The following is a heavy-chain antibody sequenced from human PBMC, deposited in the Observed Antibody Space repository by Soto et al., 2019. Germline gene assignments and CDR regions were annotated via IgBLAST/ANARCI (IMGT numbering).Heavy chain of an antibody. Sequence: PGGSLRLSCAASGFTFSNYWMHWFRQAPGKGLVWVSRINGDGSSTSYADSVKGRFTISRDNTKNTLYLHMNSLRAEDTAVYYCAGRDCTNGVCYFYWGQGTLVTVSS. D-gene: IGHD2-8*01. J-gene: IGHJ4*02. CDR1: GFTFSNYW. V-gene: IGHV3-74*01. CDR3: AGRDCTNGVCYFY. CDR2: INGDGSST.